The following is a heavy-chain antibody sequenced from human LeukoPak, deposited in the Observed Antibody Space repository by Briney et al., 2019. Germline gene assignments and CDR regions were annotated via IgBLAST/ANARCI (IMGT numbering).Heavy chain of an antibody. D-gene: IGHD3-3*01. CDR3: AKDAAYYDFWSGYPNWFDP. CDR1: GFSLSSYA. CDR2: IRYDGSNK. V-gene: IGHV3-30*02. J-gene: IGHJ5*02. Sequence: GGSLRLSCEASGFSLSSYAFHWVRQAPGKGLEWVAFIRYDGSNKYYADSVKGRFTISRDNSKNTLYLQMNSLRAEDTAVYYCAKDAAYYDFWSGYPNWFDPWGQGTLVTVSS.